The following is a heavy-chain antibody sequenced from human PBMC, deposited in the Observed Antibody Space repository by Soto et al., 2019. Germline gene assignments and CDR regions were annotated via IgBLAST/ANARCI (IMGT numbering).Heavy chain of an antibody. CDR1: GFSFSNAW. J-gene: IGHJ6*02. CDR2: IKRKIDGVKT. CDR3: TTGSVEGV. V-gene: IGHV3-15*07. Sequence: EVQLVESGGGLVKPGGSLRLSCAASGFSFSNAWMNWVRQAPGKGLEWVGRIKRKIDGVKTDYAAPVKGRFTISRDDSKNTLSLQMNSLKADDTAVYYCTTGSVEGVWGQGTTVTVSS.